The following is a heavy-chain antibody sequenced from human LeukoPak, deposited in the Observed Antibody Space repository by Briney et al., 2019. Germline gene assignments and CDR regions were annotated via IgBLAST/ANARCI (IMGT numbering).Heavy chain of an antibody. Sequence: SETLSLTCTVSGGSISSGGYYWSWLRQHPGKGLEWIGYIYYSGSTNYNPSLRSRVTISVDTSKNQFSLKLSSVTAADTAVYYCARGLTSSDWYFDLWGRGTLVTVSS. CDR3: ARGLTSSDWYFDL. CDR1: GGSISSGGYY. V-gene: IGHV4-61*08. CDR2: IYYSGST. J-gene: IGHJ2*01. D-gene: IGHD4/OR15-4a*01.